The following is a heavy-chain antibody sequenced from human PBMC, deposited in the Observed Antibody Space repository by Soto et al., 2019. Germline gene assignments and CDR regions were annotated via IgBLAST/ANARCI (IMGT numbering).Heavy chain of an antibody. CDR2: INHSGST. CDR1: GGSFSGYY. V-gene: IGHV4-34*01. D-gene: IGHD3-3*01. CDR3: ARVMRLDFWSGPPHYYYYYGMDV. J-gene: IGHJ6*02. Sequence: SETVSLTCAVYGGSFSGYYWSWIRQPPGKGLEWIGEINHSGSTNYNPSLKSRVTISVDTSKDQFSLKLSSVTAADTAVYYCARVMRLDFWSGPPHYYYYYGMDVWGQGTTVTVSS.